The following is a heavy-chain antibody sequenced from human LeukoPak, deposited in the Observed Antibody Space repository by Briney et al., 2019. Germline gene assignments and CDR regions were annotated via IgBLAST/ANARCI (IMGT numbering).Heavy chain of an antibody. CDR2: MSYDGSNK. V-gene: IGHV3-30*18. CDR3: AKAPPASIAGDAFDI. CDR1: GFTFSSYG. Sequence: SGGSLRLSCAASGFTFSSYGMHWVRQAPGKGLEWVAVMSYDGSNKYYADSVKGRFTISRDNSKNTLYLQMNSLRAEDTAVYYCAKAPPASIAGDAFDIWGQGSMVTVSS. J-gene: IGHJ3*02. D-gene: IGHD6-13*01.